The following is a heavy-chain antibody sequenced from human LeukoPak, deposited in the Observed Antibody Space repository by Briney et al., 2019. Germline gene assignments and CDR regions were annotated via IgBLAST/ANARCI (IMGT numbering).Heavy chain of an antibody. CDR3: ARDQVAATSAHNFDY. CDR2: INPHSGVT. CDR1: GYTFTGYY. V-gene: IGHV1-2*02. Sequence: ASVKVSCKASGYTFTGYYLHWVRQAPGQGLEWMGWINPHSGVTTFPQKFQGRVTMTMDTSISTTYMELNRLRSDDMAVYYCARDQVAATSAHNFDYWGQGTLVTVSS. J-gene: IGHJ4*02. D-gene: IGHD1-26*01.